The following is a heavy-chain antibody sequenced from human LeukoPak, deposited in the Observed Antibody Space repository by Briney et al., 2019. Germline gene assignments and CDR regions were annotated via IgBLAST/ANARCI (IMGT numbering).Heavy chain of an antibody. J-gene: IGHJ4*02. V-gene: IGHV1-69*13. CDR2: IIPISGTA. Sequence: GASVKVSCKASGGTFTSYAISWVRQAPGQGLEWMRGIIPISGTANYAQKFQGRVTITADESTSTAYMELSSLRSEDTAVYYCAREGAYGSGSYVDYWGQGTLVTVSS. CDR1: GGTFTSYA. D-gene: IGHD3-10*01. CDR3: AREGAYGSGSYVDY.